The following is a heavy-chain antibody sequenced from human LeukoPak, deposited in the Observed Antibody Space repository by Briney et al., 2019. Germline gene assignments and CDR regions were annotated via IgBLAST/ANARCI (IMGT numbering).Heavy chain of an antibody. CDR2: IYHSGST. D-gene: IGHD4-17*01. Sequence: PSETLSLTCTVSGGSISSGGYYWSWIRQPPGKGLEWIGYIYHSGSTYYNPSLKSRVTISVDRSKNQFSLKLSSVTAADTAVYYCARALDYGDYAPYYYYYGMDVWGQGTTVTVSS. J-gene: IGHJ6*02. CDR1: GGSISSGGYY. CDR3: ARALDYGDYAPYYYYYGMDV. V-gene: IGHV4-30-2*01.